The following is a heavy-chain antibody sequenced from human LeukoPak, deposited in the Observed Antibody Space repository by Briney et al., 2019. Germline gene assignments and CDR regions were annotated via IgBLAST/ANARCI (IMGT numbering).Heavy chain of an antibody. V-gene: IGHV4-34*01. CDR1: GGSFSGYY. D-gene: IGHD3-22*01. Sequence: SETLSPTCAVYGGSFSGYYWTWIRQTPEKGLEWIGEMNPSGSTNYNPSLKSRVTISVDTSKNQFSLELSSVTAADTAVYYCARGRQDVTMIVVVMTAVSYYLDVWGKGTTVTVS. CDR2: MNPSGST. J-gene: IGHJ6*03. CDR3: ARGRQDVTMIVVVMTAVSYYLDV.